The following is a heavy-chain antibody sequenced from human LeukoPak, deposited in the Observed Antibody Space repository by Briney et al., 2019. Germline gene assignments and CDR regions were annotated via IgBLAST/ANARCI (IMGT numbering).Heavy chain of an antibody. CDR3: ARDRIAAAPFDY. J-gene: IGHJ4*02. CDR1: GFTFSSYS. D-gene: IGHD6-13*01. CDR2: ISSSSSYI. Sequence: GGSLRLSCAASGFTFSSYSMNWVRQAPGKGLEWVSSISSSSSYIYYADSVKGRFTISRDNARNSLYLQMNSLRAEDTAVYYCARDRIAAAPFDYWGQGTLVTVSS. V-gene: IGHV3-21*01.